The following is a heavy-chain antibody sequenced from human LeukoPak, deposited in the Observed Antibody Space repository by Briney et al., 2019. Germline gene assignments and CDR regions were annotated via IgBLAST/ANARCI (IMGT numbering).Heavy chain of an antibody. J-gene: IGHJ4*02. CDR3: AGRGSGRRYYFDY. Sequence: SETLSLTCTVSGYSISSGYYWGWIRQPPGKGLEWIGSIYHSGSTYYNPSLKSRVTISVDTSRNQFSLKLSSVTAADTAVYYCAGRGSGRRYYFDYWGQGTLVTVSS. CDR2: IYHSGST. V-gene: IGHV4-38-2*02. CDR1: GYSISSGYY. D-gene: IGHD3-10*01.